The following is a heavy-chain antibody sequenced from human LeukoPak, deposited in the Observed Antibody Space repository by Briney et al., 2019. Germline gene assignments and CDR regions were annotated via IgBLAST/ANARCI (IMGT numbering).Heavy chain of an antibody. V-gene: IGHV3-23*01. Sequence: QAGGSLRLSCAASGFTFSSYAMSWVRQAPGKGLEWVSAISGSGGSTYYADSVKGRFTISRGNSKNTLYLQMNSLRAEDTAVYYCAKAPPYYDFWSGSLTHFDYWGQGTLVTVSS. CDR3: AKAPPYYDFWSGSLTHFDY. CDR2: ISGSGGST. CDR1: GFTFSSYA. D-gene: IGHD3-3*01. J-gene: IGHJ4*02.